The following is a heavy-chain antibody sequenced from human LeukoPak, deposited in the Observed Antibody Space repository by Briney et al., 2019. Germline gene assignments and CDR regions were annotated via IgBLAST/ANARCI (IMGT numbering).Heavy chain of an antibody. J-gene: IGHJ4*02. V-gene: IGHV4-39*01. Sequence: SETLSLTCTVSGGSISSSSYYWGWIRQPPGKGLEWIGSIYYSGSTSYNPSLKSRVTISVDTSKNQFSLKLSSVTAADTAVYYCARSHSSWYYYNSSPAFDYWGQGTLVTVSS. D-gene: IGHD6-13*01. CDR3: ARSHSSWYYYNSSPAFDY. CDR2: IYYSGST. CDR1: GGSISSSSYY.